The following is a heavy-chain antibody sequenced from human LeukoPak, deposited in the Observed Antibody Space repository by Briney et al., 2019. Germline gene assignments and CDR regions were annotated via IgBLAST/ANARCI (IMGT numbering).Heavy chain of an antibody. Sequence: PSETLSLTCAVSGGSISSSNWWSWVRQSPGKGLEWIGEVYHSGSTNYNPSLKSRVSISVDKSKNQFSLKLSSVTAADTAVYYCARARRVVVGAPYYFDYWGQGTLVTVSS. CDR2: VYHSGST. V-gene: IGHV4-4*02. J-gene: IGHJ4*02. CDR3: ARARRVVVGAPYYFDY. D-gene: IGHD2-15*01. CDR1: GGSISSSNW.